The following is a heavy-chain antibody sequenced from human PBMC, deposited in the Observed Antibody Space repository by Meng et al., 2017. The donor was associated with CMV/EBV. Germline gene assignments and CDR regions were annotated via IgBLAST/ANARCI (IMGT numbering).Heavy chain of an antibody. V-gene: IGHV4-34*01. CDR2: INHSGST. CDR1: GGSFSGYY. D-gene: IGHD3-3*01. J-gene: IGHJ6*02. CDR3: AGMAARSITIFGVVSYYYYGMDV. Sequence: SETLSLTCAVYGGSFSGYYWSWIRQPPGKGLEWIGEINHSGSTNYNPSLKSRVTISVDTSKNQFSLKLSSVTAADTAVYYCAGMAARSITIFGVVSYYYYGMDVWAKGPRSPSP.